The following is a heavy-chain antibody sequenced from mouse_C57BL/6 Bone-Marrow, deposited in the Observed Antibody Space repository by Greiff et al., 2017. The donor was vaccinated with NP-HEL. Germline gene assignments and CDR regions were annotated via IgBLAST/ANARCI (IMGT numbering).Heavy chain of an antibody. V-gene: IGHV7-1*01. CDR3: ARDDYDSAWFAY. J-gene: IGHJ3*01. CDR2: SRNKANDYTT. D-gene: IGHD2-4*01. Sequence: EVKVVESGGGLVQSGRSLRLSCATSGFTFSDFYMEWVRQAPGKGLEWIAASRNKANDYTTEYSASVKGRFIVSRDTSQSILYLQMNALRAEDTAIYYCARDDYDSAWFAYWGQGTLVTVSA. CDR1: GFTFSDFY.